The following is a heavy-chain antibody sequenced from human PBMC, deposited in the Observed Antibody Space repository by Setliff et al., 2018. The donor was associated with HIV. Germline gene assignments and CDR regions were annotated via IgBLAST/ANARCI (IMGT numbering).Heavy chain of an antibody. V-gene: IGHV1-18*01. J-gene: IGHJ2*01. CDR3: ARYDDSSGHYWYFDL. Sequence: ASVKVSCKASGYTFTNYGISWVRQAPGQGLEWMGWISAYNGNTNYAQKLQGRVTMTTDTSTSTAYVELRSLRSDDTAVYYCARYDDSSGHYWYFDLWGRGTLVTVSS. D-gene: IGHD3-22*01. CDR2: ISAYNGNT. CDR1: GYTFTNYG.